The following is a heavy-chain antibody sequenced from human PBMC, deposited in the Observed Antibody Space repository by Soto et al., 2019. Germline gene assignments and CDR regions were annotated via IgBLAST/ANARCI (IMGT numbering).Heavy chain of an antibody. V-gene: IGHV3-23*05. D-gene: IGHD5-12*01. J-gene: IGHJ4*02. CDR2: VGTSVTGA. CDR3: AKTSWLRSPVDY. CDR1: GFSFSSYA. Sequence: EVQLWESGGGLVQPGGSLRLSCVASGFSFSSYAMSWVRQAPGKGLEWVSSVGTSVTGAHYADFVKGRFTISRDISKNTLFLQMTSLRADDTAVYFCAKTSWLRSPVDYWGQGTPVTVSS.